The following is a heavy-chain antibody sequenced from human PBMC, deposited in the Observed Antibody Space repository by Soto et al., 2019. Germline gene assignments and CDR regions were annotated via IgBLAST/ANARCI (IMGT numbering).Heavy chain of an antibody. CDR2: IYYSGST. CDR1: GGSISSGGYY. J-gene: IGHJ4*02. V-gene: IGHV4-31*03. D-gene: IGHD3-10*01. Sequence: QVQLQESGPGLVKPSQTLSLTCTVSGGSISSGGYYWSWIRQHPGKGLEWIGYIYYSGSTNYNPSLESRVTITIDTSKNQFSLKLSSVTAADTAVYYCARGRKKITMVRGVHYFDYWGQGTLVTVSS. CDR3: ARGRKKITMVRGVHYFDY.